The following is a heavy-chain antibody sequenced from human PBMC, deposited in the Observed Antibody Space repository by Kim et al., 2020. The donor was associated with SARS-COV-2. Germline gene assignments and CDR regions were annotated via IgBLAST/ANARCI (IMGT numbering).Heavy chain of an antibody. J-gene: IGHJ4*02. D-gene: IGHD6-13*01. CDR3: ARVALAAAGLDY. Sequence: NSNPSLKSRVTISVDTSKTQFSLKLSSVTAADTAVYYCARVALAAAGLDYWGQGTLVTVSS. V-gene: IGHV4-34*01.